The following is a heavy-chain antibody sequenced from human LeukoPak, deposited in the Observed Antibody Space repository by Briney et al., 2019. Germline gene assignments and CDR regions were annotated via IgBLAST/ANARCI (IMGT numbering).Heavy chain of an antibody. CDR2: ISWNSGSI. V-gene: IGHV3-9*01. Sequence: GRSLRLSCAASGFTFDDYAMHWVRQAPGKGLEWVSGISWNSGSIGYADSVKGRFTISRDNAKNSLYLQMDSLRVEDTAVYYCAKAVPDSSGHYYNYHWSQGTLVTVSS. D-gene: IGHD3-22*01. CDR1: GFTFDDYA. CDR3: AKAVPDSSGHYYNYH. J-gene: IGHJ4*02.